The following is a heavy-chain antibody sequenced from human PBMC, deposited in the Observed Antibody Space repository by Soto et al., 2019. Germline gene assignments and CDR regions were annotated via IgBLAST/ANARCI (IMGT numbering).Heavy chain of an antibody. Sequence: QVQLVESGGGVVRPGTSLRLSCAATGFSFSAHGMHGVRQAPGKGPEWLAVINDGSEEGYADSVRGRFTISRYNARNILYLQMDNLRAEDSALYYCARDDLFVDNGLDHWGQGTLVTVSS. CDR3: ARDDLFVDNGLDH. J-gene: IGHJ4*02. D-gene: IGHD1-1*01. CDR2: INDGSEE. CDR1: GFSFSAHG. V-gene: IGHV3-33*01.